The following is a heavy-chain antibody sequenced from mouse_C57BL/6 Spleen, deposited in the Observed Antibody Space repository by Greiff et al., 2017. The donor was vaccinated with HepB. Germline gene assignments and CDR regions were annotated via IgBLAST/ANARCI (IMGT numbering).Heavy chain of an antibody. J-gene: IGHJ2*01. V-gene: IGHV1-55*01. Sequence: QVHVKQPGAELVKPGASVKMSCKASGYTFTSYWITWVKQRPGQGLEWIGDIYPGSGSTNYNEKFKSKATLTVDTSSSTAYMQLSSLTSEDSAVYYCAREGRAGKTFDYWGQGTTLTVSS. CDR2: IYPGSGST. CDR1: GYTFTSYW. CDR3: AREGRAGKTFDY. D-gene: IGHD4-1*01.